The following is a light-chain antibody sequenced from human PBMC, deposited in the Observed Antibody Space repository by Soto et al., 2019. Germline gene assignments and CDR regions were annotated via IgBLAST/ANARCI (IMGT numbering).Light chain of an antibody. CDR2: HAS. J-gene: IGKJ1*01. V-gene: IGKV1-5*01. CDR3: QQYNGYPRT. Sequence: DIQMTQSPSTLSASIGYRVTITCRSSQSVSSWLAWYQQKPGKAPNLLIYHASTLESGVPPRFSGSGSGTEFTLTISSLQPDDFATYYCQQYNGYPRTFGQGTKVDI. CDR1: QSVSSW.